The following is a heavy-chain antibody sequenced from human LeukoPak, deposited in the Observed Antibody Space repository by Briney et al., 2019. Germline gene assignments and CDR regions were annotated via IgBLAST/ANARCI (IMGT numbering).Heavy chain of an antibody. CDR2: TVGGGDGT. CDR3: AKRDAQRISGSYFFDY. D-gene: IGHD3-10*01. Sequence: PGGSLRLSCAASGFTFSSTSMSWVRQAPGKGLEWVAVTVGGGDGTYYADSVKGRFTISRDNSNNTLYLQMNSLRAEDTAVYYCAKRDAQRISGSYFFDYWGQGTLVTVSS. V-gene: IGHV3-23*01. CDR1: GFTFSSTS. J-gene: IGHJ4*02.